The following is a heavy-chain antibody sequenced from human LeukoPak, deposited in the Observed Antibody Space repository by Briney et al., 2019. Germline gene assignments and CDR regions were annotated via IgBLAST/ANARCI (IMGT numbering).Heavy chain of an antibody. J-gene: IGHJ5*02. D-gene: IGHD6-19*01. CDR2: IYTSGST. V-gene: IGHV4-61*02. CDR3: ARRRHSSGWYRGDNWFDP. CDR1: GGPISSGSYY. Sequence: PSETLSLTCTVSGGPISSGSYYWSWIRQPAGKGLEWIGRIYTSGSTNYNPSLKRRVTISVDTSKNQFSLKLSSVTAADTAVYYCARRRHSSGWYRGDNWFDPWGQGTLVTVSS.